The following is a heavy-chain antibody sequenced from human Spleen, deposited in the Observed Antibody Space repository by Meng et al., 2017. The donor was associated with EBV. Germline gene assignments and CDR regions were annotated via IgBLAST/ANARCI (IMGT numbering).Heavy chain of an antibody. J-gene: IGHJ4*02. D-gene: IGHD3-22*01. V-gene: IGHV1-3*01. CDR2: INVVNGDT. CDR3: ARSIPVDYYENSGPDFDY. Sequence: HGHVMQSGAEVKKPWASVKVSCKASGYHFTDYSMHWVRQASGHRLEWMGWINVVNGDTKYSHKFQDRVTITRDTAANTVYMELTSLTSEDTAVYYCARSIPVDYYENSGPDFDYWGQGTLVTVSS. CDR1: GYHFTDYS.